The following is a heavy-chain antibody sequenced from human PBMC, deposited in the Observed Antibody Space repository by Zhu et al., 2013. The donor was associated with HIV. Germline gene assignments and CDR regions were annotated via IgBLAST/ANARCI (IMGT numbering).Heavy chain of an antibody. J-gene: IGHJ5*02. CDR1: GYTFTGYY. CDR3: ARGEENTATAIDWFDP. D-gene: IGHD5-18*01. V-gene: IGHV1-2*02. Sequence: QVHLVQSGAEVKKPGASVKVSCKASGYTFTGYYLHWVRQAPGQGLEWMGWINPNSGGTKYAQKFQGRATMTGEASISTAYMELSRLRSDDTAVYYCARGEENTATAIDWFDPWGQGTLVTVSS. CDR2: INPNSGGT.